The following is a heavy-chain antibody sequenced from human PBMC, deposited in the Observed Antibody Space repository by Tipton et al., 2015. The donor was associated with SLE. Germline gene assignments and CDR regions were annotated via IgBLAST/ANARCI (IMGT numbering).Heavy chain of an antibody. CDR3: ARRDGLNGFDI. V-gene: IGHV4-39*07. D-gene: IGHD2-21*01. Sequence: TLSLTCSVSGGSLSSSSYYWGWIRQLPGKGLEWIGNIYYSGGIYYNPSLMSRITISVDTSKNQYSPKLSSVTAADTAVYFCARRDGLNGFDIWGRGTMVTVSS. CDR2: IYYSGGI. J-gene: IGHJ3*02. CDR1: GGSLSSSSYY.